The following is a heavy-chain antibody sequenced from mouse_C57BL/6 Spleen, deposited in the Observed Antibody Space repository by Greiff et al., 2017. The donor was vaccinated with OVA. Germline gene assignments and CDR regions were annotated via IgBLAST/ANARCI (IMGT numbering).Heavy chain of an antibody. Sequence: QVQLKESGPELVKPGASVKISCKASGYTFTDYYINWVKQRPGQGLEWIGWIFPGSGSTYYSEKFKGKATLTVDKSSSTAYMLLSSLTSEDSAVYFCARSKTMVTTSWFAYWGQGTLVTVSA. CDR1: GYTFTDYY. V-gene: IGHV1-75*01. D-gene: IGHD2-2*01. CDR2: IFPGSGST. CDR3: ARSKTMVTTSWFAY. J-gene: IGHJ3*01.